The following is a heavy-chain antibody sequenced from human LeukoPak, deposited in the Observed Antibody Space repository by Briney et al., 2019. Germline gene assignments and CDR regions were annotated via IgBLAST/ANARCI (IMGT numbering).Heavy chain of an antibody. CDR1: GGSISSYY. CDR3: ASLSIAAAGTVFDY. Sequence: SETLSLTCTVSGGSISSYYWSWIRQPPGKGLEWIGYIYYSGSTYYNPSLKSRVTISVDTSKNQFSLKLSSVTAADTAVYYCASLSIAAAGTVFDYWGQGTLVTVSS. CDR2: IYYSGST. J-gene: IGHJ4*02. V-gene: IGHV4-59*08. D-gene: IGHD6-13*01.